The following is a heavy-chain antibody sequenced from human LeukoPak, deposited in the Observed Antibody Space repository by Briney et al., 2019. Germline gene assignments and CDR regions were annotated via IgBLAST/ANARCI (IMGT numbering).Heavy chain of an antibody. J-gene: IGHJ4*02. CDR2: INHSGST. CDR3: ARVRGPLDY. CDR1: GGSFSGCY. D-gene: IGHD3-10*01. V-gene: IGHV4-34*01. Sequence: SETLSLTCAVYGGSFSGCYWSWIRQPPGKGLEWIAEINHSGSTNYNPSLKSRVTLSVDTSKNQFSLMLSSVTGADTAVYYCARVRGPLDYWGQGTLVTVSS.